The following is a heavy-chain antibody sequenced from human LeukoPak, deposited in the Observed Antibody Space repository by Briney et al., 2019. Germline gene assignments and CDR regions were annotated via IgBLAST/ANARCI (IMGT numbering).Heavy chain of an antibody. D-gene: IGHD2-15*01. Sequence: ASAKVSCKASGYSFTGYYMHWVRQAPGQGLEWMGWINPNSGGTNYAQKFQGRVTMTRDTSISTAYMELSSLRSDDTAVYYCTREYCSGGSCYSDYWGQGTLVTVSS. V-gene: IGHV1-2*02. CDR3: TREYCSGGSCYSDY. J-gene: IGHJ4*02. CDR1: GYSFTGYY. CDR2: INPNSGGT.